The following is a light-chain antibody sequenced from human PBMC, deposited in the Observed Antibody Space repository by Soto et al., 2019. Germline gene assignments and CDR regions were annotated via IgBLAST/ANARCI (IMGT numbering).Light chain of an antibody. V-gene: IGKV3-20*01. CDR1: QSVSNIY. Sequence: DIVLTQSPGTLSLSPGERATLSCRPSQSVSNIYIAWYQQKPGQAPRVLIYGASRRATGIPDRFSGSGSGTDFTLTISRLEPEDFAVYYCQQYGSSPITFGQGTRLEIK. CDR2: GAS. CDR3: QQYGSSPIT. J-gene: IGKJ5*01.